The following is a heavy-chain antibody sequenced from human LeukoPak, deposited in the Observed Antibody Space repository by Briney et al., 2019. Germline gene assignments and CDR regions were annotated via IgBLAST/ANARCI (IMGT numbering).Heavy chain of an antibody. J-gene: IGHJ5*02. CDR3: ARGGRVLWFGELLYLVGFDP. CDR1: GYTFTIYG. V-gene: IGHV1-46*01. CDR2: INPSGGST. Sequence: GASVNVSCTASGYTFTIYGISWVRQAPGQGLEWMGLINPSGGSTSYAQKFQGRVTMTRDTSTSTVYMELSSLRSEDTAVYYCARGGRVLWFGELLYLVGFDPWGQGTLVTVSS. D-gene: IGHD3-10*01.